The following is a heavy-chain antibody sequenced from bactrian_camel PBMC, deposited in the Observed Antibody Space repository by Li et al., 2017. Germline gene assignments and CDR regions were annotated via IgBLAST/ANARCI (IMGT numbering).Heavy chain of an antibody. J-gene: IGHJ7*01. CDR2: RLTDGSRI. CDR1: GYTCSRYC. Sequence: VQLVESGGGSVQAGGSLRLSCAASGYTCSRYCMGWFRQAPGKGLEWVSSRLTDGSRIYYADSVKGRFTISKDNTKNTVYLQMNSLKPEDTAVYYCAAQVLVQGGMDYWGKGTQVTV. D-gene: IGHD6*01. V-gene: IGHV3-2*01.